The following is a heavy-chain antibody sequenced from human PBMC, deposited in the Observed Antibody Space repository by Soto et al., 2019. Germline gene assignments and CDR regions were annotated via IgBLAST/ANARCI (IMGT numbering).Heavy chain of an antibody. Sequence: QVQLVESGGGVVQPGRSLRLSCAASGFTFSSYGMHWVRQAPGKGLEWVAVIWYDGSNKYYADSVKGRFTISRDNSKNTLYLQMNSLRAEDTAVYYCANLWFGEPSDYWGQRTLVTVSS. V-gene: IGHV3-33*06. D-gene: IGHD3-10*01. CDR3: ANLWFGEPSDY. CDR2: IWYDGSNK. J-gene: IGHJ4*02. CDR1: GFTFSSYG.